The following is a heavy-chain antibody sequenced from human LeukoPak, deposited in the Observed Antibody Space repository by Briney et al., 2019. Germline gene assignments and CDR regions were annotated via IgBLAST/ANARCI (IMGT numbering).Heavy chain of an antibody. Sequence: GGSLRLSCAASGFTFSSYGMHWVRQAPGKGLEWVAVIWYDGSNRYYADSVKGRFTISRDNSKNTLYLQMNSLRAEDTAVYYCAKGFLLSSNYYFDYWGQGTLVTVSS. V-gene: IGHV3-33*06. J-gene: IGHJ4*02. D-gene: IGHD2-2*01. CDR3: AKGFLLSSNYYFDY. CDR2: IWYDGSNR. CDR1: GFTFSSYG.